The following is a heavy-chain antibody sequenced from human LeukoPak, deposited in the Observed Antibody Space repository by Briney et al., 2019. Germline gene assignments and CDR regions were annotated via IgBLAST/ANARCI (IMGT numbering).Heavy chain of an antibody. CDR1: GGSIGSYY. CDR2: IYYSGST. Sequence: TSETLSLTCTVSGGSIGSYYWSWIRQPPGKGLEWIGYIYYSGSTNYNPSLKSRVTISVDTSKNQFSLKLSSVTAADTAVYYCARDHPDDAFDIWGQGTMVTVSS. V-gene: IGHV4-59*01. J-gene: IGHJ3*02. CDR3: ARDHPDDAFDI.